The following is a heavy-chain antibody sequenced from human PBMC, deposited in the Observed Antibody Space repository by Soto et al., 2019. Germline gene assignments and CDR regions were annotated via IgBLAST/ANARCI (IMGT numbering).Heavy chain of an antibody. D-gene: IGHD3-16*02. CDR1: GYTFTSYG. CDR3: ARDRVITFGGVIGSDAFDI. J-gene: IGHJ3*02. Sequence: QVQLVQSGAEVKKPGASVKVSCKASGYTFTSYGISWVRQAPGQGLEWMGWISAYNGNTNCAQKLQGRVTMTTDTSTSTAYMELRSLRSDDTAVSYCARDRVITFGGVIGSDAFDIWGQGTMVTVSS. V-gene: IGHV1-18*04. CDR2: ISAYNGNT.